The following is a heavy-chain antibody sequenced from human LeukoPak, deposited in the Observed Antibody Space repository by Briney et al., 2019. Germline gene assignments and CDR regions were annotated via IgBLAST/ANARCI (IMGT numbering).Heavy chain of an antibody. J-gene: IGHJ6*02. CDR1: GFTFSSYA. CDR3: ATKPVTKTYYYGMDV. D-gene: IGHD2-21*02. Sequence: PGGSLRLSCAASGFTFSSYAMSWVRQAPGKGLEWVSGIRGSGGSTYYADSVKGRFTISRDNSKNTLYLQMNSLRAEDTAVYYCATKPVTKTYYYGMDVWGQGTTVTVSS. V-gene: IGHV3-23*01. CDR2: IRGSGGST.